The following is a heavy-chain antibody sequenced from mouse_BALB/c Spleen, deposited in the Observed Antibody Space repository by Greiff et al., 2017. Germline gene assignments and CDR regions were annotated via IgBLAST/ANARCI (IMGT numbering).Heavy chain of an antibody. CDR3: AKGGSPYAMDY. CDR2: IDTSASYT. D-gene: IGHD3-3*01. Sequence: QVQLQQPGAELVMPGASVKMSCKASGYTFTDYWMHWVKQRPGQGLEWIGAIDTSASYTSYNQKFKGKATLTVDESSSTAYMQLSSLTSEDSAVYYCAKGGSPYAMDYWGQGTSVTVSS. CDR1: GYTFTDYW. J-gene: IGHJ4*01. V-gene: IGHV1-69*01.